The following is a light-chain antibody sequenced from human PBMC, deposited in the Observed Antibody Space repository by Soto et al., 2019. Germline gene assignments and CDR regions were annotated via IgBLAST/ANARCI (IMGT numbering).Light chain of an antibody. CDR2: TAS. CDR3: HPYTGYSWT. J-gene: IGKJ1*01. Sequence: RDRVTITCRASQSISSWLSWYQQKPGKAPKLLIYTASSLESGVPSRLSGSGSGTEFTLTISSLQPDDFAIYYCHPYTGYSWTRGQGPRVDTK. V-gene: IGKV1-5*03. CDR1: QSISSW.